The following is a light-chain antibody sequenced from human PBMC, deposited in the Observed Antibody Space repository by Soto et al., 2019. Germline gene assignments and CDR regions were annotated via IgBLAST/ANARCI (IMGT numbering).Light chain of an antibody. J-gene: IGKJ2*01. CDR3: EQCNNWPPT. Sequence: EIVMTQSPVTLSVSPGERATLSCRASQSISSNLAWYQQKPGQAPRLLIYGASTRATGIPGRFSGSGSGTEFTLTISSVQSEDFAVYFCEQCNNWPPTFGQGTKLEIE. CDR1: QSISSN. CDR2: GAS. V-gene: IGKV3-15*01.